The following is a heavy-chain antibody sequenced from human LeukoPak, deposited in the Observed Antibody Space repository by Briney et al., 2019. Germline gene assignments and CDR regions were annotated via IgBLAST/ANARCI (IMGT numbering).Heavy chain of an antibody. J-gene: IGHJ3*01. CDR1: GGSISSYY. D-gene: IGHD6-13*01. CDR2: IYTTGST. Sequence: SETLSLTCTVSGGSISSYYWSWIRQPAGKGLEWIGRIYTTGSTNYSPSLKSRVTISVDTSKNQFSLKLRSVTAADTAVYYCARISSSNWYNERGAFDVWGQGTMVTVSS. V-gene: IGHV4-4*07. CDR3: ARISSSNWYNERGAFDV.